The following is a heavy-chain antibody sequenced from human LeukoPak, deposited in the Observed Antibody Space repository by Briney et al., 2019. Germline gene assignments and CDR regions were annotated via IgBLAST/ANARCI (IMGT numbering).Heavy chain of an antibody. CDR2: MNTKSGNT. V-gene: IGHV1-8*03. CDR1: GDTFTSYD. Sequence: ASVKVSCKSSGDTFTSYDINWVRQAAGQGLEWMGWMNTKSGNTVYVRKFQGRLTITRNISISTAYMEPNSLTSEDTAVYYCARGLRGGASYWGQGTLVTVS. J-gene: IGHJ4*02. D-gene: IGHD3-10*01. CDR3: ARGLRGGASY.